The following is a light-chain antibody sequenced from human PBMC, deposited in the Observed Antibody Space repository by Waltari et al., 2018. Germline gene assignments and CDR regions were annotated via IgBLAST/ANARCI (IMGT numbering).Light chain of an antibody. Sequence: IVMTQSPLSLPVTPGEPASLSCRSRQNLVHSNGYTYLDWYVQKPGQSPQLLIYSGSIRASGVPDRFSGSGSGTDFTLEISRVEAEDVGVYYCMEALQTPRFTFGPGTRVEIK. CDR1: QNLVHSNGYTY. CDR2: SGS. J-gene: IGKJ3*01. CDR3: MEALQTPRFT. V-gene: IGKV2-28*01.